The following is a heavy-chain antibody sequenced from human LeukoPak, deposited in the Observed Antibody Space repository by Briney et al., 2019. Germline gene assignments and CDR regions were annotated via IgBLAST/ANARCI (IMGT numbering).Heavy chain of an antibody. CDR3: ARLYEMDV. V-gene: IGHV4-34*01. J-gene: IGHJ6*04. CDR2: INHSGST. D-gene: IGHD3-3*01. CDR1: GGSFSGYY. Sequence: SSETLSLTCAVYGGSFSGYYWSWIRQPPGKGLEWIGEINHSGSTNYNPSLKSRVTISVDTSKNQFSLKLSSVTAADTAVYYCARLYEMDVWGKGTTVTVSS.